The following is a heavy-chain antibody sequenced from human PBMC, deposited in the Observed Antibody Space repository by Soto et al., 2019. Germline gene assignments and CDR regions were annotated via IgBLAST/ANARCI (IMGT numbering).Heavy chain of an antibody. CDR3: AKDVHYDSSGGLDY. Sequence: EVGLLESGGGLQQPGGSLRISCATSGFTFDNYAMSWVRQAPGKGLEWVSAISGGGGGKYYADSVKGRFSVFRDNSKKTLYLQLNGLQTEDTAVYYCAKDVHYDSSGGLDYLGQGTLVTVSS. CDR2: ISGGGGGK. J-gene: IGHJ4*02. D-gene: IGHD3-22*01. V-gene: IGHV3-23*01. CDR1: GFTFDNYA.